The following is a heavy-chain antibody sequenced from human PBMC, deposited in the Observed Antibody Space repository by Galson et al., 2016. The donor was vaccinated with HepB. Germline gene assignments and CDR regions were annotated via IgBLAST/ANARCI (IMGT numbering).Heavy chain of an antibody. CDR1: GGSIRSSSW. Sequence: SETLSLTCDVSGGSIRSSSWWTWVRQPPGKGLEWIGEINHSGSTNYNPSLKSRVTISVDTSKNHFSLRLSSVTAADTAVYFCAREGCGGGSCYWFDPWGQGTLVTVSS. J-gene: IGHJ5*02. CDR2: INHSGST. CDR3: AREGCGGGSCYWFDP. D-gene: IGHD2-15*01. V-gene: IGHV4-4*02.